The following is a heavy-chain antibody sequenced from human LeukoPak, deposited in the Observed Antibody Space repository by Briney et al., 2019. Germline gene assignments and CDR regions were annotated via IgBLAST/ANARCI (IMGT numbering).Heavy chain of an antibody. CDR3: ARYYDFWNGPSGFDP. J-gene: IGHJ5*02. V-gene: IGHV4-61*02. CDR1: GGSISSGSYY. Sequence: SETLSLTCTVSGGSISSGSYYWSWIRQPAGKGLEWIGRIYTSGSTNYNPSLKSRVTISVDTSKNQFSLKLSSVTAADTAVYYCARYYDFWNGPSGFDPWGQGTLVTVSS. D-gene: IGHD3-3*01. CDR2: IYTSGST.